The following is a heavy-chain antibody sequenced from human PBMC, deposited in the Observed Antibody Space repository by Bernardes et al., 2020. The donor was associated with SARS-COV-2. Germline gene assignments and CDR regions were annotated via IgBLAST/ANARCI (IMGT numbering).Heavy chain of an antibody. CDR3: SKNAKYSSSSMEV. D-gene: IGHD6-6*01. CDR2: ISAIGGST. J-gene: IGHJ6*02. V-gene: IGHV3-23*01. Sequence: GGSLRLSCVASGFTFSQNAMTWVRQVPGKGLEWVSAISAIGGSTYYAESVKGRVTISGDNSRNTVYLEMSSLRADDTAVYYCSKNAKYSSSSMEVWGQGTTVTVS. CDR1: GFTFSQNA.